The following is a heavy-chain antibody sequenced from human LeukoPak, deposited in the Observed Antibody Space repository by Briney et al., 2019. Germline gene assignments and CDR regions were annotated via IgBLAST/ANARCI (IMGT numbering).Heavy chain of an antibody. Sequence: SVKVSCKAPGGTFGSYAISWVRQAPGQGLEWMGRIIPILGIANYAQKFQGRVTITADKSTSTAYMELSSLRSEDTAVYYCARDSGSRGNSHYYYGMDVWGQGTTVTVSS. V-gene: IGHV1-69*04. CDR2: IIPILGIA. CDR1: GGTFGSYA. CDR3: ARDSGSRGNSHYYYGMDV. D-gene: IGHD4-23*01. J-gene: IGHJ6*02.